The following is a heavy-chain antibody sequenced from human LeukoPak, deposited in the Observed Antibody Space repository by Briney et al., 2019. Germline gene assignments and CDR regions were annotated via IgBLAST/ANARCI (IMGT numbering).Heavy chain of an antibody. Sequence: KTGGSLRLSCAASGFTFSDYYMSWIRQAPGKGLEWVSYISSSGSTIYYADSVKGRFTISRDNAKNSLYLQMNSLRAEDTAVYYCARDEGLPGTQRSLGYCSSTSCYRGDLFDYWGQGTLVTVSS. V-gene: IGHV3-11*01. J-gene: IGHJ4*02. CDR3: ARDEGLPGTQRSLGYCSSTSCYRGDLFDY. CDR1: GFTFSDYY. CDR2: ISSSGSTI. D-gene: IGHD2-2*02.